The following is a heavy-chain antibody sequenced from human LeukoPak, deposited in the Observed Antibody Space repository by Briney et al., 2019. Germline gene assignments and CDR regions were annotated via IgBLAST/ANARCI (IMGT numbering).Heavy chain of an antibody. V-gene: IGHV3-21*01. J-gene: IGHJ4*02. D-gene: IGHD5-12*01. Sequence: GGSLRLSCAASGFTFSSYSMNWVRQAPGKGLEWVSSISSSSSYIYYADSVKGRFTISRDNAKNSLYLQMNSLRAEDTAVYYCARGLVATVGKFDYWGQGTLVTVSA. CDR3: ARGLVATVGKFDY. CDR2: ISSSSSYI. CDR1: GFTFSSYS.